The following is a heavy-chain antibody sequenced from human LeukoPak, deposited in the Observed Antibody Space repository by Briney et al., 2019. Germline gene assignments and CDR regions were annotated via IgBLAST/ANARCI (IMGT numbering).Heavy chain of an antibody. CDR1: GFTFSSYA. V-gene: IGHV3-23*01. D-gene: IGHD4-17*01. J-gene: IGHJ4*02. CDR2: ISAGGGGT. Sequence: GGSLRLSCAASGFTFSSYAMTWVRQAPGKGLEWVSAISAGGGGTYHADSVKGRFTISRDNSKNTLYLQMNSLRAEDTAVYYCAQATTVTIRSFDNWGQGTLVTV. CDR3: AQATTVTIRSFDN.